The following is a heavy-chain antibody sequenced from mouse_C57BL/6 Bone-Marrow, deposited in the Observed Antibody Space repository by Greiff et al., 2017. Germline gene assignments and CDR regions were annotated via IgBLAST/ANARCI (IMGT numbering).Heavy chain of an antibody. J-gene: IGHJ2*01. V-gene: IGHV1-81*01. Sequence: VQGVESGAELARPGASVKLSCKASGYTFTSYGISWVKQRTGQGLEWIGEIYPRSGNTYYNEKFKGKATLTADKTSSTAYMELRSLTSEDSAVYFCARDGKPYFDYWGQGTTLTVSS. CDR3: ARDGKPYFDY. D-gene: IGHD2-1*01. CDR1: GYTFTSYG. CDR2: IYPRSGNT.